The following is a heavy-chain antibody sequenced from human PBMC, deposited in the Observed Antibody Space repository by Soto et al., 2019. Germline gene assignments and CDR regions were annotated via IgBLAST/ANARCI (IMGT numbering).Heavy chain of an antibody. CDR3: ARTGFYYYGSGSPVAVDY. CDR2: ISAYNGNT. D-gene: IGHD3-10*01. V-gene: IGHV1-18*01. J-gene: IGHJ4*02. CDR1: GYTFTSYG. Sequence: QVQLVQSGAEVKKPGPSVKVSCKASGYTFTSYGITWVRQAPGQGLEWRGGISAYNGNTHYAQKLQGRVTMTTDTSTSTAYMELRSLRSDDTAVYFCARTGFYYYGSGSPVAVDYWGQGTLVTVSS.